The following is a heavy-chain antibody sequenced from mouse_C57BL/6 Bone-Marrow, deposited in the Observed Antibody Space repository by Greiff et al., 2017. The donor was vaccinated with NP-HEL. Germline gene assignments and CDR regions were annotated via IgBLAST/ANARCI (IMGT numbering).Heavy chain of an antibody. CDR1: GYTFTDYY. CDR2: IYPGSGNT. V-gene: IGHV1-76*01. Sequence: VQLQQSGAELVRPGASVKLSCKASGYTFTDYYINWVKQRPGQGLEWIARIYPGSGNTYYNEKFKGKATLTAEKSSSTAYMQLSSLTSEDSAVYFCARGKPAWFAYWGQGTLVTVSA. CDR3: ARGKPAWFAY. J-gene: IGHJ3*01.